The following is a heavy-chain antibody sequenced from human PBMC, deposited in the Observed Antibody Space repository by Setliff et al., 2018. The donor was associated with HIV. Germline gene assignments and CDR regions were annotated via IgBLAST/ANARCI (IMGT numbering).Heavy chain of an antibody. CDR2: FDPEDGNT. Sequence: GASVKVSCKVSGYTLTELSRHWVRQAPGKGLEWMGGFDPEDGNTIYAQKFQGRVTMTTDTSTTTAFMELRSLKADDTGIYYCSRSGVPPYYYYGMDVWGQGTTVTVSS. CDR3: SRSGVPPYYYYGMDV. V-gene: IGHV1-24*01. J-gene: IGHJ6*02. D-gene: IGHD3-10*01. CDR1: GYTLTELS.